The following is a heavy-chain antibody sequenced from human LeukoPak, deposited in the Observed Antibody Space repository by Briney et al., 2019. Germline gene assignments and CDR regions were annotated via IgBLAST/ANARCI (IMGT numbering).Heavy chain of an antibody. V-gene: IGHV1-18*01. D-gene: IGHD5-12*01. CDR1: GYTFTSYG. Sequence: ASVKVSCKTSGYTFTSYGISWVRQVPGQGLEWMGWISAYNRNTNYAQKFQGRVTMTTDTSTSTAYMELGSLRSDDTAVYFCARDQFAIRVLDIVTTTTFDSWGQGTLVTVSS. CDR3: ARDQFAIRVLDIVTTTTFDS. J-gene: IGHJ4*02. CDR2: ISAYNRNT.